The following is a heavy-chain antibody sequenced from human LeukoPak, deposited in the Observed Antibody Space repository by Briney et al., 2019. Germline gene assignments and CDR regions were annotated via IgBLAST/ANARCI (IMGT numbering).Heavy chain of an antibody. CDR1: GFTFSSCA. V-gene: IGHV3-21*01. CDR3: ARCPFYYYMDV. J-gene: IGHJ6*03. CDR2: ISSSSSYI. Sequence: GGSLRLSCAASGFTFSSCAMTWVRQAPGKGLEWVSSISSSSSYIYYADSVKGRFTISRDNAKNSLYLQMNSLRAEDTAVYYCARCPFYYYMDVWGKGTTVTVSS.